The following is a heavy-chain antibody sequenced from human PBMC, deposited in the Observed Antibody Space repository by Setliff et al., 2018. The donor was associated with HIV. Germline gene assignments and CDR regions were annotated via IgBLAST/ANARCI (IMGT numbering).Heavy chain of an antibody. Sequence: ASVKVSCKASGYTFTDYYMHWVQQAPGKGLEWMGRVDPEDGETRYAMKFQGSVTISADTSTDTTYLSLTSLRSQDTAVYYCATVRIVGATEFDYWGQGTVVTVSS. CDR1: GYTFTDYY. D-gene: IGHD1-26*01. V-gene: IGHV1-69-2*01. CDR3: ATVRIVGATEFDY. CDR2: VDPEDGET. J-gene: IGHJ4*02.